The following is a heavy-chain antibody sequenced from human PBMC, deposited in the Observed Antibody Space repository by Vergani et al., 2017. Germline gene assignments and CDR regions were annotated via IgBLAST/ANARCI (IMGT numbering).Heavy chain of an antibody. V-gene: IGHV4-61*01. Sequence: QVQLQESGPGLVKPSETLSLTCTVSGGSVSSGSYYWSWIRQPPGKGLEWIGYIYYSGSTNYNPSRKSRVTISVDTSKNQFSLKLSSVNAADTAGYYCARVADYYDSSGYYPDYWGQGTLVTVSS. J-gene: IGHJ4*02. CDR2: IYYSGST. CDR3: ARVADYYDSSGYYPDY. D-gene: IGHD3-22*01. CDR1: GGSVSSGSYY.